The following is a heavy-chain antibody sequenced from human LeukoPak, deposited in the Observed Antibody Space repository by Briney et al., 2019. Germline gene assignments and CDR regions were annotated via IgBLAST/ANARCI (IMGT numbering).Heavy chain of an antibody. V-gene: IGHV3-21*01. D-gene: IGHD5-24*01. Sequence: GGSLRLSCAASGFTFSDYYMNWVRQAPGKGLEWVSSISSSSSYIYYADSVKGRFTISRDNAKNSLYLQMNSLRAEDTAVYYCARSEMGYYNYYMDVWGKGTTVTISS. CDR1: GFTFSDYY. CDR3: ARSEMGYYNYYMDV. CDR2: ISSSSSYI. J-gene: IGHJ6*03.